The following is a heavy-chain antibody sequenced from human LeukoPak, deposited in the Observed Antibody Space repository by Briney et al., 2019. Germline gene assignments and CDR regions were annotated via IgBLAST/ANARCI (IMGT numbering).Heavy chain of an antibody. CDR2: IYPGDSDT. D-gene: IGHD1-1*01. J-gene: IGHJ4*02. CDR1: GYSFAGYW. V-gene: IGHV5-51*01. Sequence: GESLQISCKGSGYSFAGYWIGWARQMPGKGLEWMGIIYPGDSDTRYSPSLQGQVSISADESIGAAFLQWSSLKASDTAMYYCARLDQVNDYYSDYWGQGTLVTVSS. CDR3: ARLDQVNDYYSDY.